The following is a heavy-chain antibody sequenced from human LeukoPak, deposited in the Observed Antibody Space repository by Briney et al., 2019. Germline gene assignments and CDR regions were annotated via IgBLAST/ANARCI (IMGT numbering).Heavy chain of an antibody. Sequence: ASVKVSCKASGYTFTSYDINWVRQAPGQGLEWMGWMNPNSGNTGYAQKFQGRVTMTRNTSISTAYMELSSLRSEDTAVYYCARALRKWLADYYYYYMDVWGKGTTVTVSS. J-gene: IGHJ6*03. CDR1: GYTFTSYD. CDR2: MNPNSGNT. D-gene: IGHD3-22*01. CDR3: ARALRKWLADYYYYYMDV. V-gene: IGHV1-8*01.